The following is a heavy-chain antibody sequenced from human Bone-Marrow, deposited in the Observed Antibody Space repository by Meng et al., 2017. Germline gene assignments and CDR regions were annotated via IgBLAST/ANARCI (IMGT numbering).Heavy chain of an antibody. Sequence: SETLSLTCTVSGGSISSGGYYWSWIRQHPGKGLEWIGYIYYSGSTYYNPSLKSLVTISVDTSKNQFSLKLSSVTAADTAVYYCARGRYSGYEIGWDYFDYWGQGTLVT. J-gene: IGHJ4*02. CDR3: ARGRYSGYEIGWDYFDY. D-gene: IGHD5-12*01. CDR2: IYYSGST. CDR1: GGSISSGGYY. V-gene: IGHV4-31*01.